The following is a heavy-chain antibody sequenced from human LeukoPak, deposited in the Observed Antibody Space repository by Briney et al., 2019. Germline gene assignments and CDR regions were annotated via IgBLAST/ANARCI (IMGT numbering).Heavy chain of an antibody. D-gene: IGHD3-3*02. Sequence: GGSLRLSCAASGFTLSTYWMSWVRQAPGKGLEWVAIINLDGSEKFYVDSVKGRFTISRDIGKNSLYLQINSLRAEDTAVYYCARGLLAYWRQGTLVTVSS. CDR1: GFTLSTYW. CDR3: ARGLLAY. CDR2: INLDGSEK. V-gene: IGHV3-7*04. J-gene: IGHJ4*02.